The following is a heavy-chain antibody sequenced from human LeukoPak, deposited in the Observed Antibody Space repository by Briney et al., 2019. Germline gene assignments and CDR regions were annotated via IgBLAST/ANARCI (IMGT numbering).Heavy chain of an antibody. D-gene: IGHD3-22*01. V-gene: IGHV1-3*01. J-gene: IGHJ4*02. CDR2: INGGNGNT. CDR1: GYTFTSYG. Sequence: GASVKVSCKASGYTFTSYGMHWVRQAPGQRLEWMGRINGGNGNTKYSQKFQGRLTITRDTSAYTAYMELSSLRSEDTAVYYCARDILKYYYDSSGYSGDYWGQGTLVTVSS. CDR3: ARDILKYYYDSSGYSGDY.